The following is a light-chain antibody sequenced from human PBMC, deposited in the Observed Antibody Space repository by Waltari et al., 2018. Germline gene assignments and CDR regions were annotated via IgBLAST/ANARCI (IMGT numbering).Light chain of an antibody. J-gene: IGKJ2*01. V-gene: IGKV1-33*01. CDR1: QDISNY. CDR2: DAS. Sequence: DIQMTQSPSSLSASVGDRVTITCQASQDISNYLSWFQQKPGKAPKLLIYDASTLKTGVPSRFSGSGSGTHFTFTINSLQPEDFATYSCQHYDALPYTFGQGTKLEI. CDR3: QHYDALPYT.